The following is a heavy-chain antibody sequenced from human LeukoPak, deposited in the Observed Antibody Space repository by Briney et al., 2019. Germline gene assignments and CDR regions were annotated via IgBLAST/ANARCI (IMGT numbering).Heavy chain of an antibody. V-gene: IGHV4-38-2*02. CDR2: IYHSGST. Sequence: PSETLSLTCTVSGYSISSGYYWGWLRHPPGKGLGWIGSIYHSGSTYYNPSLKSRVTIQVDTSKHQFSLKLSSVTAADTAVYYCAREWELQSGDAFDIWGQGTMVTVSS. J-gene: IGHJ3*02. CDR1: GYSISSGYY. CDR3: AREWELQSGDAFDI. D-gene: IGHD1-26*01.